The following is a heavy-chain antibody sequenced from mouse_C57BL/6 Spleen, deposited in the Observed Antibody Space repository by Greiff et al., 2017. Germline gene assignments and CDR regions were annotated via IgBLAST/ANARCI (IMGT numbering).Heavy chain of an antibody. Sequence: QVQLQQSGPELVKPGDSVTISCKASGYAFSSSWMNWVKQRPGKGLEWIGRIYPGDGDHNYNGKFKGKATLTADKSSSPAYMQLSSLTSEDSAVYFCARTAPRYDLDYWGQGTSVTVSS. CDR1: GYAFSSSW. D-gene: IGHD1-2*01. J-gene: IGHJ4*01. V-gene: IGHV1-82*01. CDR2: IYPGDGDH. CDR3: ARTAPRYDLDY.